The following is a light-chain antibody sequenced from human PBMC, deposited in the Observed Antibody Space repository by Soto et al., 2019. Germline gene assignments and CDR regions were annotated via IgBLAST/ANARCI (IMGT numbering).Light chain of an antibody. CDR2: GAS. CDR1: QSVSSSY. J-gene: IGKJ1*01. Sequence: MVLTTSPSNRAFSPGARATLSCRASQSVSSSYLAWYQQKPGQAPRLLIYGASSRATGVPSRFSGSGSGTEYTLTISSLQPDDFATYYCQQYNSYSGTFGQGTKVDIK. CDR3: QQYNSYSGT. V-gene: IGKV3-20*01.